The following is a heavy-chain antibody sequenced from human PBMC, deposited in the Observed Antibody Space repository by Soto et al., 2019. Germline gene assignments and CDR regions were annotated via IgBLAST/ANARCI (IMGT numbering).Heavy chain of an antibody. J-gene: IGHJ5*02. D-gene: IGHD3-3*01. V-gene: IGHV4-39*01. CDR2: IYYSGST. CDR1: GGSISSSSYY. Sequence: QLQLQESGPGLVKPSETLSLTCTVSGGSISSSSYYWGWIRQPPGKWLEWMGSIYYSGSTYYNPSLKSRVTITVDTSTNQSSLKLSSVTAADTAVYYCATAPGFGLVRNWFDPWGQGTLVTVSS. CDR3: ATAPGFGLVRNWFDP.